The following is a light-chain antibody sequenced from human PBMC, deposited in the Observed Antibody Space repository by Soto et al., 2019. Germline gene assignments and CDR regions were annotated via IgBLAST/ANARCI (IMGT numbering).Light chain of an antibody. V-gene: IGLV2-11*01. CDR2: HVS. Sequence: QSALPQPRSVSGSPGQSVTISCSGTSSDVGTYKYVSWYQQQPVKAPKLMVYHVSEQPSGVPDRFSGTKSGNTASLTISGREAEDEGYFYCCSYAGSYTLVFGGGTKLTVL. CDR3: CSYAGSYTLV. J-gene: IGLJ3*02. CDR1: SSDVGTYKY.